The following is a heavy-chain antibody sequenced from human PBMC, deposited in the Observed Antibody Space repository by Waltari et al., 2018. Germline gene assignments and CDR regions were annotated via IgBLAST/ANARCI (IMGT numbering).Heavy chain of an antibody. J-gene: IGHJ4*02. D-gene: IGHD2-2*02. Sequence: QVNLVESGGGVVQPGGSLRLSCATSGFTFSNFGMHWVRQAPGKGLEWVAISWFDGSDKFYADSVRGRFTISRDNSARTLYLDMDSLRLDDTAMYYCAKDAFGNTYLDFWGQGTLVTVSS. CDR1: GFTFSNFG. V-gene: IGHV3-30*02. CDR3: AKDAFGNTYLDF. CDR2: SWFDGSDK.